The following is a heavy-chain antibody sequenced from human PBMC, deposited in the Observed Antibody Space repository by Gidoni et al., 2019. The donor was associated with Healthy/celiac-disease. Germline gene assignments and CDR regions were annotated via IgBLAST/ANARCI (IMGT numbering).Heavy chain of an antibody. D-gene: IGHD6-19*01. CDR2: ISYDGSNK. CDR1: GFPFSSYA. CDR3: ARDLYWGSGWPSFDY. J-gene: IGHJ4*02. Sequence: QVQLVESGGGVVQPGRSLRLSCAASGFPFSSYAMHWVRQAPGKGLEWVAVISYDGSNKYYADSVKGRFTISRDNSKNTLYLQMNSLRAEDTAVYYCARDLYWGSGWPSFDYWGQGTLVTVSS. V-gene: IGHV3-30-3*01.